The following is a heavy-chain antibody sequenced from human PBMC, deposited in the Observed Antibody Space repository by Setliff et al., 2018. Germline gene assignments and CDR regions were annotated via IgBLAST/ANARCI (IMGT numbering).Heavy chain of an antibody. CDR1: GGSISSSSYY. CDR2: IYYSGST. CDR3: ARRETYYNFWSGYYAY. J-gene: IGHJ4*02. V-gene: IGHV4-39*07. Sequence: ASETLSLTCTVSGGSISSSSYYWGWIRQPPGKGLEWIGSIYYSGSTYYNPSLKSRVTISVDTSKNQFSLKLSSVTAADTAVYYCARRETYYNFWSGYYAYWGQGTLVTVSS. D-gene: IGHD3-3*01.